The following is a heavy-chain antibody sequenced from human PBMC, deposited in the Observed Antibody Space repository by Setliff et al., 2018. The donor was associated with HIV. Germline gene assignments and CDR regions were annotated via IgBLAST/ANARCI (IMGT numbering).Heavy chain of an antibody. CDR3: ARGPKKGVDILPPDS. Sequence: SVKVSCMASGGSFYTYAFTWVRQAPGQGLEWVGGIVPVFRTVNYAQKLQGRVTITADESTSTSYMELNSLTSDDTAVYYCARGPKKGVDILPPDSWGQGTLVTVSS. D-gene: IGHD3-3*01. CDR2: IVPVFRTV. J-gene: IGHJ5*02. V-gene: IGHV1-69*13. CDR1: GGSFYTYA.